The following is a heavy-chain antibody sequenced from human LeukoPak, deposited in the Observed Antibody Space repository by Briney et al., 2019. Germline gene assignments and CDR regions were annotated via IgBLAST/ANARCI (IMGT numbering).Heavy chain of an antibody. CDR3: ASHSGSYYGWFDP. V-gene: IGHV4-38-2*02. J-gene: IGHJ5*02. Sequence: PSETLSLTCSVSGYSISSGYYWGWIRQAPGKGLEWIGNIYQSGSTYYNPSLESRVTLSLDTSKNQFSLKLNSVTAADTAVYYCASHSGSYYGWFDPWGQGTLVTVSS. CDR1: GYSISSGYY. CDR2: IYQSGST. D-gene: IGHD1-26*01.